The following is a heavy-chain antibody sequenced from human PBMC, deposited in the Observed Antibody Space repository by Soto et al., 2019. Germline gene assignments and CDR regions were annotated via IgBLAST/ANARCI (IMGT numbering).Heavy chain of an antibody. J-gene: IGHJ4*02. CDR3: ATLTKYDILTGFYPC. D-gene: IGHD3-9*01. CDR2: ISWNSGTI. V-gene: IGHV3-9*01. CDR1: EFTCNKYA. Sequence: SLRVSCAACEFTCNKYAMHWVRQAPGKGLEWVSGISWNSGTIGYADSVKGRFTISRDNAKNSLDLQMNSLRSEDTALYYCATLTKYDILTGFYPCWGQGTLVTVSS.